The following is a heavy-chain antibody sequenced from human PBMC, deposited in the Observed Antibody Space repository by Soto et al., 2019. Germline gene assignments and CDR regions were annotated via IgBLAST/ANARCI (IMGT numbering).Heavy chain of an antibody. Sequence: PGGSLRLSCAASGFTFSTYAMSWVRQAPGKGLEWVSTIDNSGGITYYADSVKGRFTISRDNSKNTLYLQMNSLRAEDTAVYYCARDDYDFGSGYYCFSLCGPYGMDVWGQGTTVTFSS. CDR3: ARDDYDFGSGYYCFSLCGPYGMDV. J-gene: IGHJ6*02. CDR2: IDNSGGIT. CDR1: GFTFSTYA. D-gene: IGHD3-3*01. V-gene: IGHV3-23*01.